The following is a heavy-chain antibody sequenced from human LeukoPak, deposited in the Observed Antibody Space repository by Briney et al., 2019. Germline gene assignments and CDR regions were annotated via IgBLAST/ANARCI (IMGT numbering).Heavy chain of an antibody. V-gene: IGHV4-30-2*01. CDR1: GGSISSGGYY. CDR3: ARDRGSSGWYDY. J-gene: IGHJ4*02. CDR2: IYHSGST. D-gene: IGHD6-19*01. Sequence: PSETLSLTCTVSGGSISSGGYYWSWIRQPPGKGLEWIGCIYHSGSTYYNPSLKSRVTISVDRSKNQFSLKLSSVTAADTAVYYCARDRGSSGWYDYWGQGTLVTVSS.